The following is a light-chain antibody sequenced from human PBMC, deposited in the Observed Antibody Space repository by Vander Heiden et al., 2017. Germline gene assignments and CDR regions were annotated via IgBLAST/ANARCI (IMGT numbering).Light chain of an antibody. Sequence: DIVMTQSQDSLAVSLGERATFNCNSSQSVFFSSNNKNYLAWYRQKPGQPPRLLIYWASTRESGVPDRFSGSGSGTDFTLTISSLQAEDVAVYYCQQYYSLPYTFGQGTKLEIK. CDR3: QQYYSLPYT. CDR2: WAS. CDR1: QSVFFSSNNKNY. V-gene: IGKV4-1*01. J-gene: IGKJ2*01.